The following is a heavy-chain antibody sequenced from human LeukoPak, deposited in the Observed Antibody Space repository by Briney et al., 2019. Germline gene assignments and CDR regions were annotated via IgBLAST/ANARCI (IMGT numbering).Heavy chain of an antibody. D-gene: IGHD5-18*01. CDR2: ISYDGSNK. Sequence: GRSLRLSCAASTFTFSTYAMHWVRQAPGKGLEXXALISYDGSNKNYIDSVKGRFTISRDNPKNTLYLKMNSLRAEDTAVYYCAKDSGGYTYGFDYWGQGTLVTVSS. CDR1: TFTFSTYA. CDR3: AKDSGGYTYGFDY. V-gene: IGHV3-30-3*02. J-gene: IGHJ4*02.